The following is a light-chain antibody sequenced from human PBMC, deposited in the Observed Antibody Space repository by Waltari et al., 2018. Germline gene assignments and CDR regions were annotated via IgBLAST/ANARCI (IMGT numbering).Light chain of an antibody. Sequence: SLLTQSPATLSLSPGERATLSCRASQSVSRYLAWYQQKPGQAPRLLIHSASSRATGIPDRFSGSGSGTEFTLTISSLEPEDVGVYHCYQHSSGYTFGQGTKVEIK. CDR1: QSVSRY. CDR2: SAS. V-gene: IGKV3-11*01. J-gene: IGKJ1*01. CDR3: YQHSSGYT.